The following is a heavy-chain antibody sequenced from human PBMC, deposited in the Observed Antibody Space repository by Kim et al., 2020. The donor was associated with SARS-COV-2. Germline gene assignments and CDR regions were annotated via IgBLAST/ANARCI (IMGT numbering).Heavy chain of an antibody. J-gene: IGHJ4*02. Sequence: GGSLRLSCAASGFTFSSYGMHWVRQAPGKELEWVAVISYDGSNKYYADSVKGRFTISRDNSKNTLYLQMNSLRAEDTAVYYCANLLDILTQGGYWGQGTLVTVSS. CDR1: GFTFSSYG. CDR2: ISYDGSNK. D-gene: IGHD3-9*01. V-gene: IGHV3-30*18. CDR3: ANLLDILTQGGY.